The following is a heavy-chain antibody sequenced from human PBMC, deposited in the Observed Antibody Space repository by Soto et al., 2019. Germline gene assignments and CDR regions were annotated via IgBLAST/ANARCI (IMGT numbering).Heavy chain of an antibody. D-gene: IGHD2-15*01. CDR1: GGSISSGGYY. V-gene: IGHV4-31*03. CDR2: NYYSGIT. Sequence: SETLSLTCTVSGGSISSGGYYWTWIRQHPGKGLEWIGYNYYSGITYYNPSLKSRVTISLDTSKNQFSLKLSSVTAADTAVYYCARESVVVAAKVYYGMDVWGQGTTVTVSS. J-gene: IGHJ6*02. CDR3: ARESVVVAAKVYYGMDV.